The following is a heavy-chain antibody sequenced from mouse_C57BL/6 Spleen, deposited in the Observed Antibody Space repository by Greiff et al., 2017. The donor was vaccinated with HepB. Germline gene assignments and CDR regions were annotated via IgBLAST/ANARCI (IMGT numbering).Heavy chain of an antibody. CDR1: GYSITSGYY. V-gene: IGHV3-6*01. Sequence: ESGPGLVKPSQSLSLTCSVTGYSITSGYYWNWIRQFPGNKLEWMGYISYDGSNNYNPSLKNRISITRDTSKNQFFLKLNSVTTEDTATYYCARDWYYGSSFDYWGQGTTLTVSS. J-gene: IGHJ2*01. CDR3: ARDWYYGSSFDY. CDR2: ISYDGSN. D-gene: IGHD1-1*01.